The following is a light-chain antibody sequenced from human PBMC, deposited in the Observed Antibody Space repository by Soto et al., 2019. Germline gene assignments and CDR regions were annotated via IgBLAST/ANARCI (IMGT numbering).Light chain of an antibody. Sequence: IQMTQSPSTLSASVGERVTITCRASQTISYWLAWYQQKPGQAPKLLIYQASSLHSGVPSRFSGSRSGTEFTLTISSLQPDDFASYFCQQYQSYPLSFDGGTKVEIQ. V-gene: IGKV1-5*03. CDR1: QTISYW. CDR2: QAS. CDR3: QQYQSYPLS. J-gene: IGKJ4*01.